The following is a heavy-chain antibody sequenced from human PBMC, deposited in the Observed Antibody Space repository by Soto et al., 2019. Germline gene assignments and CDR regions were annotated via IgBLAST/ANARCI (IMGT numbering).Heavy chain of an antibody. Sequence: QVQLVESGGGVVQPGRSLRLSCAASGFTFSSYGMHWVRQAPGKGLEWVAVIWYDGSNNYYADSVKGRFTISRDNSKNPLYLQINSLRAEDTAVYYCARDRSGSYFNYFDYWGQGTLVTVAS. V-gene: IGHV3-33*01. CDR3: ARDRSGSYFNYFDY. D-gene: IGHD1-26*01. J-gene: IGHJ4*02. CDR1: GFTFSSYG. CDR2: IWYDGSNN.